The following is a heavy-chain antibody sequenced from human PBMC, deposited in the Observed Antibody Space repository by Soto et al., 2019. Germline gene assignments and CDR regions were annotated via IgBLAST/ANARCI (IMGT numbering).Heavy chain of an antibody. D-gene: IGHD3-16*01. CDR2: VYYSGST. V-gene: IGHV4-39*01. CDR1: GGSTNSRSDY. Sequence: SETLSLTCTVSGGSTNSRSDYWGWIRQPPGKGLEWIGSVYYSGSTHDNPSLQSRVTISVDTSRNQFSLDLISVTAADTAVYFCARQPRGPGYGERGLYFDYWGQGTLVTVSS. CDR3: ARQPRGPGYGERGLYFDY. J-gene: IGHJ4*02.